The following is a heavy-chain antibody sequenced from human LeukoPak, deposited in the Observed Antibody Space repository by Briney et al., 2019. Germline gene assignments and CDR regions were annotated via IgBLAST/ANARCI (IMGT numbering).Heavy chain of an antibody. V-gene: IGHV1-46*01. J-gene: IGHJ4*02. CDR2: INPTNGAT. Sequence: ASVKVSCKASGYTFTSCYMHWVRQAPGQGLEWMGIINPTNGATSYAQKFQGRVTVTRDTSTSTVYMELSSLRSEDTAVYYCATAPPSGTYYYFDYWGQGTLVTVSS. CDR1: GYTFTSCY. D-gene: IGHD1-26*01. CDR3: ATAPPSGTYYYFDY.